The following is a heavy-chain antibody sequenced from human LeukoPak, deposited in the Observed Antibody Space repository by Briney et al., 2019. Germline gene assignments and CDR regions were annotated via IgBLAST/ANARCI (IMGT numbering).Heavy chain of an antibody. V-gene: IGHV1-2*02. CDR3: GSVRGILSYFDL. CDR2: INLNTGGT. D-gene: IGHD3-16*01. CDR1: GYTFTDYY. J-gene: IGHJ2*01. Sequence: ASVKVSCKASGYTFTDYYMYWVRQAPGQGPEWMGWINLNTGGTNYAQKFDGRFSMTRDTSINTAFMELSGLRFDDTAVYYCGSVRGILSYFDLWGRGTLVTVSS.